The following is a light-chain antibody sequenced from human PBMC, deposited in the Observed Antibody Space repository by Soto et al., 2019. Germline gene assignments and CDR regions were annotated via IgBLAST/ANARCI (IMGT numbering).Light chain of an antibody. V-gene: IGKV1-39*01. CDR2: ATS. CDR3: QHNYGTPA. CDR1: QTISSP. J-gene: IGKJ5*01. Sequence: DIQMTQSPSSLSASVGDRVTITCRASQTISSPLSWYQQKPGKVPELLIYATSRLQSGVPSRFSGSRSGTDFTLTISSVQPEDFATYYCQHNYGTPAFCQGTRLEIK.